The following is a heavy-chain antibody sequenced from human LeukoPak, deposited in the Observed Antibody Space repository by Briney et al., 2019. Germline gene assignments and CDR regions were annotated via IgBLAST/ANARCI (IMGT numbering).Heavy chain of an antibody. CDR3: ARDLFFGVVIGEPAFDY. V-gene: IGHV7-4-1*02. J-gene: IGHJ4*02. CDR1: GYTFTGYA. Sequence: ASVKVSCKASGYTFTGYAMNWVRQAPGQGLEWMGWINTNTGNPTYAQGFTGRFVFSLDTSVSTAYLQISSLKAEDTAVYYCARDLFFGVVIGEPAFDYWGQGTLVTVSS. CDR2: INTNTGNP. D-gene: IGHD3-3*01.